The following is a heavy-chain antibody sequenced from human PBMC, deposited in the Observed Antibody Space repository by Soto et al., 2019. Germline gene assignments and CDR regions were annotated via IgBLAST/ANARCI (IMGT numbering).Heavy chain of an antibody. D-gene: IGHD5-12*01. CDR3: AKAPHSGYDYVVPYYFDY. CDR1: GFTFSSYG. V-gene: IGHV3-30*18. Sequence: QPGGSLRLSCAASGFTFSSYGMHWVRQAPGKGLEWVAVISYDGSNKYYADSVKGRFTISRDNSKNTLYLQMNSLRAEDTAVYYCAKAPHSGYDYVVPYYFDYWGQGTLVTVSS. J-gene: IGHJ4*02. CDR2: ISYDGSNK.